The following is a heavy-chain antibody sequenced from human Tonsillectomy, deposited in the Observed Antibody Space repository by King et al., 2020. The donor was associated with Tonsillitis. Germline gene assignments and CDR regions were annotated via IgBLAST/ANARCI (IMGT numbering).Heavy chain of an antibody. V-gene: IGHV3-53*01. CDR3: ARVKLWRLDY. Sequence: EVQLVESGGGLIQPGGSLRLSCAASGFTVSSNYMSWGRQAPGKGLEWGSVIYSGGSTYYADSVKGGFTISRDNSKNTLYLQMNSLRAEDTAMYYCARVKLWRLDYWGQGTLVTVSS. CDR1: GFTVSSNY. J-gene: IGHJ4*02. CDR2: IYSGGST. D-gene: IGHD3-10*01.